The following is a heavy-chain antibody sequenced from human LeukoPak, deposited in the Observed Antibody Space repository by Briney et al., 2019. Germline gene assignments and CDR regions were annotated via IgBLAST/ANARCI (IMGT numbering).Heavy chain of an antibody. CDR1: GFTFGDYF. J-gene: IGHJ4*02. CDR2: IRSKDYGGTT. CDR3: TRGYRSGTINPFFDY. D-gene: IGHD1-7*01. Sequence: GGSLRLSCTASGFTFGDYFMSWVRQAPGKGLEWVSFIRSKDYGGTTEYAASVKGRLTISRDDSKSIAYLQMSSLKTEDTAVYYCTRGYRSGTINPFFDYWGQGILVAVSS. V-gene: IGHV3-49*04.